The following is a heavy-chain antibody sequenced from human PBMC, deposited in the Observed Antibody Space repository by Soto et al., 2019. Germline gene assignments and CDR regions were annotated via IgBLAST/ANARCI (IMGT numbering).Heavy chain of an antibody. V-gene: IGHV4-34*01. D-gene: IGHD3-3*01. CDR2: INHSGTT. CDR1: GFTFSSYA. CDR3: ARARFDSWSHIYYGLDV. J-gene: IGHJ6*02. Sequence: PVGSLRLSCAASGFTFSSYAMSWVRQAPGKGLEWIGEINHSGTTDYNPALKSRVTMSVDTSKNQFSLRVRSVTAADTAVYYCARARFDSWSHIYYGLDVWGQGTTVTVSS.